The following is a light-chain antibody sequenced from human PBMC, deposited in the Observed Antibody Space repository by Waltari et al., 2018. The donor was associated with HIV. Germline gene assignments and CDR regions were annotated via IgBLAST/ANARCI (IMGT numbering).Light chain of an antibody. J-gene: IGLJ1*01. V-gene: IGLV2-11*01. CDR1: SSAVGRYDY. Sequence: QSALTQPRSVSGSPGQSVPLSCAGRSSAVGRYDYVSWYQQLPGNAPKVIIYDVTKRPSGVPDRFSGSKSGNTAFLTISGLQAEDEADYYCCSYAASYIYVFGVGTKVTVL. CDR3: CSYAASYIYV. CDR2: DVT.